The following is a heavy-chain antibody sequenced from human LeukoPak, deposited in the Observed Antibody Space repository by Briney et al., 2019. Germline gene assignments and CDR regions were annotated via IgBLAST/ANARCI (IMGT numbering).Heavy chain of an antibody. Sequence: ASVKVSCKVSGYTFTSYGISWVRQAPGQGLEWMGWISAYNGNTNYAQKLQGRVTMTTDTSTSTAYMELRSLRSDDTAVYYCARESEEYYYDSSGYFDYWGQGTLVTVSS. CDR1: GYTFTSYG. V-gene: IGHV1-18*01. CDR2: ISAYNGNT. J-gene: IGHJ4*02. D-gene: IGHD3-22*01. CDR3: ARESEEYYYDSSGYFDY.